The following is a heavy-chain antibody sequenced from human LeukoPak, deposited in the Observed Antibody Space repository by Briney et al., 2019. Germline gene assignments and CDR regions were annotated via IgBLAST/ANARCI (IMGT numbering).Heavy chain of an antibody. CDR1: GFTFNSYS. J-gene: IGHJ4*02. CDR2: ISSSSSYI. Sequence: GGSRRLSCAASGFTFNSYSMNWVRQAPGKGLEWVSSISSSSSYIYYADSVKGRFTISRDNAKNSLYLQMNSLRAEDTAVYYCARAEVVVIDYWGQGTLVTVSS. D-gene: IGHD3-22*01. CDR3: ARAEVVVIDY. V-gene: IGHV3-21*01.